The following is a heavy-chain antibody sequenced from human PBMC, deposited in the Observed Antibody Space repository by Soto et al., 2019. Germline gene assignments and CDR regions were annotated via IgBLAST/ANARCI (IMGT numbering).Heavy chain of an antibody. CDR2: IYHSGST. J-gene: IGHJ4*02. CDR3: ARVAVDTAMALPFYFDY. D-gene: IGHD5-18*01. Sequence: SETLSLTCTVSGGTISSYYWSWIRQPPGKGLEWIGYIYHSGSTYYNPSLKSRVTISVDTSKNQFSLKLSSVTAADTAVYYCARVAVDTAMALPFYFDYWGQGTLVTVSS. CDR1: GGTISSYY. V-gene: IGHV4-59*12.